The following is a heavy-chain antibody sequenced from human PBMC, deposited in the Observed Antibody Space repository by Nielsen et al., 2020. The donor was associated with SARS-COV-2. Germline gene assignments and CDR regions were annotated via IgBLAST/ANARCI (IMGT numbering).Heavy chain of an antibody. CDR3: ARLAVGYCSGGSCYSAPSPAASDY. J-gene: IGHJ4*02. V-gene: IGHV1-69*01. Sequence: WVRQAPGQGLEWMGWINPNSGGTNYAQKFQGRVTITADESTSTAYMELSSLRSEDTAVYYCARLAVGYCSGGSCYSAPSPAASDYWGQGTLVTVSS. CDR2: INPNSGGT. D-gene: IGHD2-15*01.